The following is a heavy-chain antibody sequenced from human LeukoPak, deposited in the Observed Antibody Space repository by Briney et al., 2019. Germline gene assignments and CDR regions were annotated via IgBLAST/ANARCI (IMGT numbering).Heavy chain of an antibody. CDR2: IYSGGST. J-gene: IGHJ3*02. CDR1: GFTVSSNY. Sequence: GGSLRLSCAASGFTVSSNYMSWVRQAPGKGLEWVSVIYSGGSTYYADSVKGRFTISRDNSKNTLYLQMNSLRAEDTAVYYCARAILRYFDSESAFDIWGQGTMVTVSS. V-gene: IGHV3-66*01. D-gene: IGHD3-9*01. CDR3: ARAILRYFDSESAFDI.